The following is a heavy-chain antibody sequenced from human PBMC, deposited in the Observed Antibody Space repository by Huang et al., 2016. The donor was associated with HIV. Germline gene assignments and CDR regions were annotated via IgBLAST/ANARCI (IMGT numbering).Heavy chain of an antibody. D-gene: IGHD3-22*01. Sequence: QVQLQQWGAELLKPSETLSLTCAVSGGSFSGHYWTWIRQPTGRGLEWIGEIRDRGSTTYNPSLKRRVTISGDTSQSQFSLKLNSVTAADTAIYYCARMFKYDSGGYWGNDAFDIWGQGTMVTVSS. CDR2: IRDRGST. CDR1: GGSFSGHY. J-gene: IGHJ3*02. CDR3: ARMFKYDSGGYWGNDAFDI. V-gene: IGHV4-34*02.